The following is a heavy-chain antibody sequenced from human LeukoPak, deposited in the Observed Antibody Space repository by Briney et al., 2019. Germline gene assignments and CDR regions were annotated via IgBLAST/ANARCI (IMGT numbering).Heavy chain of an antibody. Sequence: SETLSLTRTVSGGSVSRGSYHWSWIRQPPGKGLEWIGYIYYSGSTNYNPSLKSRVTISVDTSKNQFSLKLSSVTAADTAVYYCAREGSSWFDYWGQGTLVTVSS. CDR2: IYYSGST. V-gene: IGHV4-61*01. D-gene: IGHD6-13*01. J-gene: IGHJ4*02. CDR1: GGSVSRGSYH. CDR3: AREGSSWFDY.